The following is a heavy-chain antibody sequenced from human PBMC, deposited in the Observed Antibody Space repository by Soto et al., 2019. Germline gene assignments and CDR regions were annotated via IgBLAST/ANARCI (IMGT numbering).Heavy chain of an antibody. V-gene: IGHV3-30*18. D-gene: IGHD6-6*01. CDR2: ISYDGSNK. CDR3: AKGFSGSSYYDYYYYGMDV. CDR1: GFTFSSYG. Sequence: PGGSLRLSCAASGFTFSSYGMHWVRQAPGKGLEWVAVISYDGSNKYYADSVKGRFTISRDNSKNTLYLQMNSLRAEDTAVYYCAKGFSGSSYYDYYYYGMDVWGQGTTVTVSS. J-gene: IGHJ6*02.